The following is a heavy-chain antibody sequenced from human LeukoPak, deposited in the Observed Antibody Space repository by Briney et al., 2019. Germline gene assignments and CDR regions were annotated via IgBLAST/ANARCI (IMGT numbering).Heavy chain of an antibody. CDR2: INPNSGGT. CDR3: ARDKSVAGTRLGRQYYFAY. CDR1: GYTFTGYY. Sequence: ASVKVSCKASGYTFTGYYMHWVRQAPGQGLEWMGWINPNSGGTNYAQKFQGRVTMTRDTSISTAYMELSRLRSDDTAVYYCARDKSVAGTRLGRQYYFAYWGQGTLVTVSS. J-gene: IGHJ4*02. D-gene: IGHD6-19*01. V-gene: IGHV1-2*02.